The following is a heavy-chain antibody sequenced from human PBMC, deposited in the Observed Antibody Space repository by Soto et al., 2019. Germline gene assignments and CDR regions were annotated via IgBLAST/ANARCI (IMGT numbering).Heavy chain of an antibody. CDR1: GFTFGDYA. D-gene: IGHD5-12*01. Sequence: LRLSCTASGFTFGDYAMSWVRQAPGKGLEWVGFIRSKAYGGTTEYAASVKGRFTISRDDSKSIAYLQMNSLKTEDTAVYYCTRGQFSRDGYNYGPGAFDIWGQGTMVTVSS. CDR3: TRGQFSRDGYNYGPGAFDI. J-gene: IGHJ3*02. V-gene: IGHV3-49*04. CDR2: IRSKAYGGTT.